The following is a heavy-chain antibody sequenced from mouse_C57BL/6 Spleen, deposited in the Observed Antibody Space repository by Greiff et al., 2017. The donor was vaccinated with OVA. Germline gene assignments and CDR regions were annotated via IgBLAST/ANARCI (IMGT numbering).Heavy chain of an antibody. V-gene: IGHV1-15*01. CDR2: IDPETGGT. CDR1: GYTFTDYE. CDR3: TRDGSSYY. D-gene: IGHD1-1*01. J-gene: IGHJ2*01. Sequence: VQLQQSGAELVRPGASVTLSCTASGYTFTDYEMHWVKQTPVHGLEWIGAIDPETGGTAYNQKFKGKAILTADKSSSTAYMELRSLTSEDSAVYYCTRDGSSYYWGQGTTLTVSS.